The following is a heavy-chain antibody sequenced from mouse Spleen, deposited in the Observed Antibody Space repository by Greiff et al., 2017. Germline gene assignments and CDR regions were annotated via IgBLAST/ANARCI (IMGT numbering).Heavy chain of an antibody. D-gene: IGHD4-1*02. J-gene: IGHJ2*01. CDR1: GYAFSSYW. Sequence: VKLVESGAELVKPGASVKISCKASGYAFSSYWMNWVKQRPGKGLEWIGQIYPGDGDTNYNGKFKGKATLTADKSSSTAYMQLSSLTSEDSAVYFCAREGPTGTYFDYWGQGTTLTVSS. CDR3: AREGPTGTYFDY. V-gene: IGHV1-80*01. CDR2: IYPGDGDT.